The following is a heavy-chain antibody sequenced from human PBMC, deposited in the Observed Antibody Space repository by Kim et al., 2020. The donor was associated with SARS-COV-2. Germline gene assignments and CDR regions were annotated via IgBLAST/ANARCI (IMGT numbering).Heavy chain of an antibody. CDR3: ARHERTDITSFGVVTQRGWFDP. D-gene: IGHD3-3*01. CDR2: IYYSGST. V-gene: IGHV4-39*01. CDR1: GGSISSSSYY. J-gene: IGHJ5*02. Sequence: SETLSLTCTVSGGSISSSSYYWGWIRQPPGKGLEWIGSIYYSGSTYYNPSLKSRVTISVDTSKNQFSLKLSSVTAADTAVYYCARHERTDITSFGVVTQRGWFDPCGQGTLVTVS.